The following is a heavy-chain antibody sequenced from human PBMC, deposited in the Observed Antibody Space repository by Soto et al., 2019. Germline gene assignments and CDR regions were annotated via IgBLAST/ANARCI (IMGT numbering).Heavy chain of an antibody. J-gene: IGHJ5*02. CDR2: ISTSGSSI. Sequence: GGSLRLSCAASGFTFRSYEMNWVRQAPGKGLEWVSYISTSGSSIHYADFVEGRFTISRDDARNSLYLQMNSLRAEDTAVYYCAKFEGTAAGHWFDPWGQGTLVTVSS. D-gene: IGHD6-13*01. CDR3: AKFEGTAAGHWFDP. V-gene: IGHV3-48*03. CDR1: GFTFRSYE.